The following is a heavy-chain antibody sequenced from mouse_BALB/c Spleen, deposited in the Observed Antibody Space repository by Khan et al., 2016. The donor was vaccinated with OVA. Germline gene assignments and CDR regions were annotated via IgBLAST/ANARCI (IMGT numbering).Heavy chain of an antibody. CDR3: AIQLGHAMDY. CDR1: GYSFTGYY. D-gene: IGHD3-1*01. V-gene: IGHV1-31*01. Sequence: VQLQQSGPELVKPGASVKISCKASGYSFTGYYMHWVKQSHVKSLEWIGRINPYNGATSYNQNFKDKASLTVDKSSSTAYMELHSLTSEDSAVYYCAIQLGHAMDYWGQGTSVTVSS. J-gene: IGHJ4*01. CDR2: INPYNGAT.